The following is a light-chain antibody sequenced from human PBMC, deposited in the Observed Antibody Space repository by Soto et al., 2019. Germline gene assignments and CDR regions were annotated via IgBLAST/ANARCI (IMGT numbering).Light chain of an antibody. Sequence: SALTQPRSVSGSPGQSVALSCTGTSSDVGGYNYVSWYQQHPGKAPKVMIYDVSKRPSGVPDRFSGSKSGNTASLTISGLQAEDEADYYCCSYAGSYSYVFGTGTKLTVL. CDR2: DVS. J-gene: IGLJ1*01. CDR3: CSYAGSYSYV. V-gene: IGLV2-11*01. CDR1: SSDVGGYNY.